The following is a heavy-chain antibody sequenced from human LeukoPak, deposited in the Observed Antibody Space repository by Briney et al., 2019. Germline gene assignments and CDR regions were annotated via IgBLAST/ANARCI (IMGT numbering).Heavy chain of an antibody. CDR2: ISSSGSTI. CDR1: GFTFSSYE. J-gene: IGHJ6*04. Sequence: GGSLRLSCVASGFTFSSYEMNWVRQAPGKGLEWVSYISSSGSTIYYADSVKGRFTISRDNAKNSLYLQMNSLRAEDTAVYYCAELGITMIGGVWGKGATVTISS. D-gene: IGHD3-10*02. V-gene: IGHV3-48*03. CDR3: AELGITMIGGV.